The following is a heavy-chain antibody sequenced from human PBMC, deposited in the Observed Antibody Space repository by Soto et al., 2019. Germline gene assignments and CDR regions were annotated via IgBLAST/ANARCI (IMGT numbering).Heavy chain of an antibody. J-gene: IGHJ3*02. D-gene: IGHD3-22*01. CDR2: ISYDGSNK. CDR3: AKDLFPYYYDSSGCYGAFDI. CDR1: VFTFSSYG. Sequence: GGSLRLSCAASVFTFSSYGMHWVRQAPGKGLEWVAVISYDGSNKYYADSVKGRFTISRDNSKNTLYLQMNSLRAEDTAVYYCAKDLFPYYYDSSGCYGAFDIWGQGTMVTVSS. V-gene: IGHV3-30*18.